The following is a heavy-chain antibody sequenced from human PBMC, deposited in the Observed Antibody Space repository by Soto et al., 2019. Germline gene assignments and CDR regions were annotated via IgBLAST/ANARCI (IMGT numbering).Heavy chain of an antibody. Sequence: PSETLSLTCTVSGGSISSGGYYWSWIRQHPGKGLEWIGYIYYSGSTYYNPSLKSRVTISVDTSKNQFSLKLSSVTAADTAVYYCARAMVRVFGMDVWGQGTTVTVSS. J-gene: IGHJ6*02. V-gene: IGHV4-31*03. CDR2: IYYSGST. D-gene: IGHD3-10*01. CDR1: GGSISSGGYY. CDR3: ARAMVRVFGMDV.